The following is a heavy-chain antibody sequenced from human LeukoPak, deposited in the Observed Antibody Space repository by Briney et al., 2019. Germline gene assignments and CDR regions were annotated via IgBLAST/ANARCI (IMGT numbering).Heavy chain of an antibody. J-gene: IGHJ4*02. CDR1: GCTFTSYD. CDR2: MNPNSGNT. D-gene: IGHD6-19*01. Sequence: ASVKVSCKASGCTFTSYDINWVRQATGQGLEWMGWMNPNSGNTGYAQKFQGRVTMTRNTSISTAYMELSSLRSEDTAVYYCARLAISGWYRQLRIVDYWGQGTLVTVSS. V-gene: IGHV1-8*01. CDR3: ARLAISGWYRQLRIVDY.